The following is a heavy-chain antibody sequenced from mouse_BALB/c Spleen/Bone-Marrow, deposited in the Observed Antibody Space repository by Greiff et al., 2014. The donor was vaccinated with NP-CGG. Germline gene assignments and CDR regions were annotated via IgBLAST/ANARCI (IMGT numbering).Heavy chain of an antibody. Sequence: EVQLQQSGPDLVKPSQSLSLTCTVTGYSITSGYSWHWIRQFPGNKLEWMGYIHYSGSTNYNPSLKSRISITRDTSKNQFFLQLNSVTTEDTATYYCAREGAYYRYDYAMDYWDQGTSVTVSS. CDR2: IHYSGST. J-gene: IGHJ4*01. CDR1: GYSITSGYS. D-gene: IGHD2-14*01. CDR3: AREGAYYRYDYAMDY. V-gene: IGHV3-1*02.